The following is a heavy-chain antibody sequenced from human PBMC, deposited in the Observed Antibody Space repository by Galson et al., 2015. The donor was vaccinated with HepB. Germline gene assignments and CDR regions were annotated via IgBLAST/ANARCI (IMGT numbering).Heavy chain of an antibody. V-gene: IGHV4-61*01. CDR1: GGSVSSGSYY. CDR2: IYYSGST. CDR3: ARDHGYSGYDNYYYGMDV. D-gene: IGHD5-12*01. J-gene: IGHJ6*02. Sequence: TLSLTCTVSGGSVSSGSYYWSWIRQPPGKGLEWIGYIYYSGSTNYNPSLKSRVTISVDTSKNQFSLKLSSVTAADTAVYYCARDHGYSGYDNYYYGMDVWGQGTTVTVSS.